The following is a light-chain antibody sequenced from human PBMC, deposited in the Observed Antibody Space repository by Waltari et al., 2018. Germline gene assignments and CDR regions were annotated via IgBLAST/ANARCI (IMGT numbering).Light chain of an antibody. CDR2: NNN. V-gene: IGLV1-51*01. Sequence: QSVLTQPPSVSAAPGQKVTISFPGSISNTGNYYVSWYHQPPGAAPKLLIYNNNKRPSGIPDRFSASKSGTSATLGITGLQIGDEADYYCATWDNSLYEVVFGGGTKLTVL. J-gene: IGLJ2*01. CDR1: ISNTGNYY. CDR3: ATWDNSLYEVV.